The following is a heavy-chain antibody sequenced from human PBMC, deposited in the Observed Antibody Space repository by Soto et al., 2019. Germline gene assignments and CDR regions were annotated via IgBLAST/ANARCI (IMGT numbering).Heavy chain of an antibody. Sequence: SETLSLTCTVSGGSISSYYWSWIRQPPGKGLEWIGYIYYSGSTNYNPSLKSRVTISVDTSKNQFSLKLSSVTAADTAVYYCARDRYWFDPWGQGTLVTVSS. CDR3: ARDRYWFDP. J-gene: IGHJ5*02. CDR1: GGSISSYY. V-gene: IGHV4-59*01. D-gene: IGHD1-20*01. CDR2: IYYSGST.